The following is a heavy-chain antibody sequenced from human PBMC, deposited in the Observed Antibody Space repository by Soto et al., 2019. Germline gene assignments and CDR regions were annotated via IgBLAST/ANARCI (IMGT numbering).Heavy chain of an antibody. CDR2: IIPIFGTA. D-gene: IGHD1-7*01. CDR3: ARAHGYNCNYDRAWFDP. V-gene: IGHV1-69*12. CDR1: GGTFSSYA. Sequence: QVQLVQSGAEVTKPGSSVKVSCKASGGTFSSYAISWVRQAPGQGLEWMGGIIPIFGTANYAQKFQGRVTITADEATSTAYMELSSLRSEDTAMYYCARAHGYNCNYDRAWFDPWGQGTLVTVSS. J-gene: IGHJ5*02.